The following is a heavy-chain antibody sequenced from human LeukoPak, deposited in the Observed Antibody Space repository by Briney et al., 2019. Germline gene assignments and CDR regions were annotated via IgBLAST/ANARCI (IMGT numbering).Heavy chain of an antibody. CDR2: IYYSGST. CDR3: ARHVYWSTVTTDMDV. D-gene: IGHD4-11*01. J-gene: IGHJ6*03. Sequence: KSSETLSLICTVSGGSISSYYWSWIRQPPGKGLEWIGSIYYSGSTYYNPSLKSRVTISVDTSKNQFSLKLSSVTAADTAVYYCARHVYWSTVTTDMDVWGKGTTVTVSS. V-gene: IGHV4-59*05. CDR1: GGSISSYY.